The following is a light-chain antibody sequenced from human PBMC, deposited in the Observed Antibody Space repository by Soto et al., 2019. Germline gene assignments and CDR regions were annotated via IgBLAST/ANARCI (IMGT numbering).Light chain of an antibody. CDR1: SSDVGGYNY. Sequence: QSSLPQPPYASGSPGQSVTISCTGTSSDVGGYNYVSWYQQYPGRAPKLMIYEVTKRPSGVPDRFSGSKSGNTASLTVSGLQAEDEADYYCSSYAASNNFYFVFGGGTKVTVL. CDR2: EVT. J-gene: IGLJ3*02. CDR3: SSYAASNNFYFV. V-gene: IGLV2-8*01.